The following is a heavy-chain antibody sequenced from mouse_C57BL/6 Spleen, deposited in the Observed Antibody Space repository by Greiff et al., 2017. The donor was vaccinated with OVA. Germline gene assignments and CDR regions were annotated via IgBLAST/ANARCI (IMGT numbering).Heavy chain of an antibody. CDR3: ARPNGSSPFAY. CDR1: GFTFTDYY. V-gene: IGHV7-3*01. D-gene: IGHD1-1*01. J-gene: IGHJ3*01. CDR2: IRNKANGYTT. Sequence: EVKLMESGGGLVQPGGSLSLSCAASGFTFTDYYMSWVRQPPGKALEWLGFIRNKANGYTTEYSASVKGRFTISRDNSQSILYLQMNALRAEDSATYYCARPNGSSPFAYWGQGTLVTVSA.